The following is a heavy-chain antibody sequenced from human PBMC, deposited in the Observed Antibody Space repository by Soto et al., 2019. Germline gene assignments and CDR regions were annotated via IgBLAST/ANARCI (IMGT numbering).Heavy chain of an antibody. V-gene: IGHV4-34*01. CDR2: INHTGGT. Sequence: PSETLSLRCAVYGGSVNGYYWNWIRQPPGKGLEWIGEINHTGGTHYNPSLKSRVTMSVDTSKNQFSLRLSSVTAADTAIYYCATRITVFGLPITPVDPSGQGSPVNV. J-gene: IGHJ5*02. CDR3: ATRITVFGLPITPVDP. D-gene: IGHD3-3*01. CDR1: GGSVNGYY.